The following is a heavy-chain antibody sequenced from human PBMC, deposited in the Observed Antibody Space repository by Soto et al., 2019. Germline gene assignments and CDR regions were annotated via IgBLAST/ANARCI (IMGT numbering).Heavy chain of an antibody. D-gene: IGHD6-13*01. V-gene: IGHV3-9*01. Sequence: PGGSLRLSCAASGFTFDDYAMHWVRQAPGKSLEWVSGISWNSGSIGYADSVKGRFTISRDNAKNSLYLQMNSLRAEDTALYYCAKDVSPGIGAAGPFDYWGQGTLVTVSS. CDR3: AKDVSPGIGAAGPFDY. CDR2: ISWNSGSI. CDR1: GFTFDDYA. J-gene: IGHJ4*02.